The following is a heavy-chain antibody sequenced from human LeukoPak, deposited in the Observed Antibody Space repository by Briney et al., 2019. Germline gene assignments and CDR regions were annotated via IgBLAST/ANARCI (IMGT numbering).Heavy chain of an antibody. CDR3: LRGGNDC. D-gene: IGHD5-12*01. CDR2: IDNDGSTT. CDR1: GFTFSSYW. J-gene: IGHJ4*02. Sequence: GGSLRLSCAASGFTFSSYWMHWVRQAPGKGLVWVSRIDNDGSTTYYTDSVKGRFTISRDNAKNTLYLQMYSLRAEDTAVYYCLRGGNDCWGQGTLVTVSS. V-gene: IGHV3-74*01.